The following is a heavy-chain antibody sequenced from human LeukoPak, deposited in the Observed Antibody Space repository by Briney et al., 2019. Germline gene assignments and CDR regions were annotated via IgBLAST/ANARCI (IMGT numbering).Heavy chain of an antibody. D-gene: IGHD2-21*01. CDR1: GFTFSSYG. V-gene: IGHV3-30*03. CDR2: ISYDGSNK. CDR3: ARDGPAVIFFGYFEY. Sequence: PGRSLRLSCAASGFTFSSYGMHWVRQAPGKELEWVAVISYDGSNKYYADSVKGRFTISRDNSKNTLYLQMSSLKGEDTAVYYCARDGPAVIFFGYFEYWGQGTLVTVSS. J-gene: IGHJ4*02.